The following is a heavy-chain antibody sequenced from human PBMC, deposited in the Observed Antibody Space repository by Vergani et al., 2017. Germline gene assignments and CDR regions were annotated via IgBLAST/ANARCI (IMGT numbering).Heavy chain of an antibody. J-gene: IGHJ3*02. CDR1: GYTFTNYG. CDR2: ISAYNDNT. Sequence: QVHLVQSGAEVKKPGASVKVSCKASGYTFTNYGISWMRQAPGQGLEWMGWISAYNDNTNYAQKVQGRVKMTTDTSTSTAYMELRSLRSDDTAVYYCAREKGSGGILWLDAFDIWGQGTMVSVSS. D-gene: IGHD2-21*01. CDR3: AREKGSGGILWLDAFDI. V-gene: IGHV1-18*01.